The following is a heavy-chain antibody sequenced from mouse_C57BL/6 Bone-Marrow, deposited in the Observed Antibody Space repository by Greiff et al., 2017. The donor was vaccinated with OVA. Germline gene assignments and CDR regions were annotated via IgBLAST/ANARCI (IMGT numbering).Heavy chain of an antibody. Sequence: VQLQQPGAELVKPGASVKLSCKASGYTFTSYWMHWVKQRTGQGLEWIGRIHPSDGSTNYNEKFKSKATLTVDTSSSPAYMQLSGLTSEDSADYYCGRSSGYAYWGQGTLVTVSA. CDR2: IHPSDGST. CDR1: GYTFTSYW. J-gene: IGHJ3*01. V-gene: IGHV1-64*01. CDR3: GRSSGYAY. D-gene: IGHD2-2*01.